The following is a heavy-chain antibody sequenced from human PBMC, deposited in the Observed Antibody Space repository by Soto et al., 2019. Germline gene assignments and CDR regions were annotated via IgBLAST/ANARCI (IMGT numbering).Heavy chain of an antibody. J-gene: IGHJ5*02. V-gene: IGHV4-34*01. D-gene: IGHD6-13*01. Sequence: SETLSLTCAVYGGSFSGYYWSWIRQPPGKGLEWIGEINHSGSTNYNPSLKSRVTISVDTSKNQFSLKLSSVTAADTAVYYCARGSHVIWLGWQQLYLLDPWGQGPLVTVSS. CDR3: ARGSHVIWLGWQQLYLLDP. CDR2: INHSGST. CDR1: GGSFSGYY.